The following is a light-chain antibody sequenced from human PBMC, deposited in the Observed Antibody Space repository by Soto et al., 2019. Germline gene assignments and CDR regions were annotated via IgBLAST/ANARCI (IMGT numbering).Light chain of an antibody. CDR3: PQYGSTPPST. V-gene: IGKV3-20*01. CDR2: GAS. J-gene: IGKJ2*01. Sequence: EIVLTQSTGTLSLSPRERATLSCRASQSVSSSYLAWYQQKTGQVPRLLIYGASSRATGIPDRLSGSGSGIVVTLTTSIRGPGAFAVYYCPQYGSTPPSTCGQGIQREI. CDR1: QSVSSSY.